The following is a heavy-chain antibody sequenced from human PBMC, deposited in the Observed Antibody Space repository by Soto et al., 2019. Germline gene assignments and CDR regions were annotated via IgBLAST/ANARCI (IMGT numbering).Heavy chain of an antibody. D-gene: IGHD3-22*01. CDR3: ATGQYYYDSSGYYYS. J-gene: IGHJ4*02. V-gene: IGHV3-11*05. Sequence: QVQLVESGRGLVKPGGSLRLSCAASGFTFSDYYMSWIRQAPGKGLEWVSYISSSSSYTNYADSVKGRFTISRDNAKNSLYLQMNSLRAEDTAVYYCATGQYYYDSSGYYYSWGQGTLVTVSS. CDR1: GFTFSDYY. CDR2: ISSSSSYT.